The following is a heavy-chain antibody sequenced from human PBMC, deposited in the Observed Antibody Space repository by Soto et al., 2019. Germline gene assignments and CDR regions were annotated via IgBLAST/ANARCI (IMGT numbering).Heavy chain of an antibody. J-gene: IGHJ4*02. Sequence: GASVKVSCNASGGTFSSYAISWVRPAPGQGLEWMGGIIPIFGTANYAQKFQGRVTITADEYTSTAYMELSSLRSEDTAVYYCASPPANDDGLYYFDYWGQGTLVTVSS. CDR1: GGTFSSYA. CDR3: ASPPANDDGLYYFDY. V-gene: IGHV1-69*13. D-gene: IGHD1-1*01. CDR2: IIPIFGTA.